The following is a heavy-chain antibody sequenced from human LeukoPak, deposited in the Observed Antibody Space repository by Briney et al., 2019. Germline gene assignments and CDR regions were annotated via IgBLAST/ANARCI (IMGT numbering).Heavy chain of an antibody. J-gene: IGHJ4*02. CDR1: GGSISNSNHY. D-gene: IGHD5-24*01. V-gene: IGHV4-39*01. CDR3: MRHEEEDGYNAKPFDS. CDR2: IYYSGDT. Sequence: PSETLSLTCTVSGGSISNSNHYWGWVRRPPGKGLEWLGTIYYSGDTYYSPSLKSRVTISVDTSKNQFSLRLSSVTAADTAVYFCMRHEEEDGYNAKPFDSWGQGTLVTVSS.